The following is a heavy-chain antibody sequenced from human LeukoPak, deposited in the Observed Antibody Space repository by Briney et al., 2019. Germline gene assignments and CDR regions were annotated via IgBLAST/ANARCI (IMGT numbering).Heavy chain of an antibody. CDR2: ITGGGEST. J-gene: IGHJ4*02. CDR3: AKNIRDQLLCGFNC. CDR1: GFTFEASA. Sequence: GGSLRLSCAASGFTFEASAMSRVRQAPGKGLEWVAVITGGGESTYYADSVKGRFTISRDNSKKTLFLQVNSLRAEDTAVYFCAKNIRDQLLCGFNCWGQGIVVTVSS. V-gene: IGHV3-23*01. D-gene: IGHD2-2*01.